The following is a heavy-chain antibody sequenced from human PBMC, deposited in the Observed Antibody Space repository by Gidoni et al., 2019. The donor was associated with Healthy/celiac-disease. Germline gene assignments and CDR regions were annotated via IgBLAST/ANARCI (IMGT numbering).Heavy chain of an antibody. CDR1: GFTFSNAW. J-gene: IGHJ3*02. CDR3: TTDCLRPRCYDSSGYYREDAFDI. CDR2: IKSKTDGGTT. V-gene: IGHV3-15*01. D-gene: IGHD3-22*01. Sequence: EVQLVESGGGLVKPGGSLRLSWAASGFTFSNAWMSWVRQAPGKGLEWVGRIKSKTDGGTTDYAAPVKGRFTISRDDSKNTLYLQMNSLKTEDTAVYYCTTDCLRPRCYDSSGYYREDAFDIWGQGTMVTVSS.